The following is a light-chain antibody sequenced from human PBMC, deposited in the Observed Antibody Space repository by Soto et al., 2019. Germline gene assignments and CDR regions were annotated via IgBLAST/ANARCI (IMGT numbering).Light chain of an antibody. CDR2: GAS. V-gene: IGKV3-15*01. J-gene: IGKJ2*02. CDR3: QQYNNWPPCT. CDR1: QGVSSN. Sequence: EIVMTQSPATLSVSPGERATLSCRASQGVSSNLAWYQQKPGQAPRLLIYGASTRATGIPARFSGSGSGTEFTLTISSLQSEDFAIYYCQQYNNWPPCTFGQGTKLEI.